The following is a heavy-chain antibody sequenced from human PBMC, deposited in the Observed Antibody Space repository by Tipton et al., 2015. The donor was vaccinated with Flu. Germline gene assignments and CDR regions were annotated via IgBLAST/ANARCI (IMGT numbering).Heavy chain of an antibody. Sequence: GSLRLSCVASGFPLSDYPLSWVRQAPGKGLEWVSLVSTPSRPHYAESVQGRFTISRDNAQNTMYLQMDSLRAEDTAVYYCAIDFDSSGRYGDNWFDPWGQGTLVTVSS. D-gene: IGHD3-22*01. CDR2: VSTPSRP. V-gene: IGHV3-23*01. CDR1: GFPLSDYP. J-gene: IGHJ5*02. CDR3: AIDFDSSGRYGDNWFDP.